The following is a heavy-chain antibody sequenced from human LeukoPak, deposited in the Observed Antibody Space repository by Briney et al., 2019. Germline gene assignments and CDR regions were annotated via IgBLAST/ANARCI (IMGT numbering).Heavy chain of an antibody. CDR2: ISSGRTE. D-gene: IGHD6-13*01. CDR3: AREPSSGSVSSWYPLDY. CDR1: GFTFSMHS. V-gene: IGHV3-48*01. Sequence: GGSLRLSCVASGFTFSMHSLNWVRQTPGKGLEWVSYISSGRTEFYADSVKGRFTISRDNAKNSLYLQMNSLRVEDTAVYYCAREPSSGSVSSWYPLDYWGQGTLVTVSS. J-gene: IGHJ4*02.